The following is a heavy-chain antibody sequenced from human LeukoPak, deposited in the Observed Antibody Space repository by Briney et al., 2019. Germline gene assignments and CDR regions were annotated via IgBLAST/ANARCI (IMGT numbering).Heavy chain of an antibody. V-gene: IGHV3-48*01. J-gene: IGHJ6*02. CDR3: ARDGGVGAAWTYYYGMDV. D-gene: IGHD1-26*01. CDR1: GFTFSSYS. Sequence: PGGSLRLSCAASGFTFSSYSMNWVRQAPGKGLEWVSYISSSSSTIYYADSVKGRFTISRDNAKNSLYLQMNSLRAEDTAVYYCARDGGVGAAWTYYYGMDVWGQGTTVTVSS. CDR2: ISSSSSTI.